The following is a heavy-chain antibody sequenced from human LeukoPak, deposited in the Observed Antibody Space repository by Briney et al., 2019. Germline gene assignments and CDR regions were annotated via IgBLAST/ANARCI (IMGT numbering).Heavy chain of an antibody. V-gene: IGHV3-21*01. CDR1: GFTFSSYS. D-gene: IGHD1-1*01. J-gene: IGHJ4*02. CDR3: ARADSRLSTTTD. CDR2: ISSSSSYI. Sequence: GGSLRLSCAASGFTFSSYSMNWVHQAPGKGLEWVSSISSSSSYIYYADSVKGRFTISRDNAKNSLYLQMNSLRAEDTAVYYCARADSRLSTTTDWGQGTLVTVSS.